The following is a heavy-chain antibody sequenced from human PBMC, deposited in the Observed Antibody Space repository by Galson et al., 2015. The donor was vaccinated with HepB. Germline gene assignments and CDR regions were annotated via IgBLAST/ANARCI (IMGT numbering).Heavy chain of an antibody. D-gene: IGHD3-10*01. CDR2: IFPGDSDT. Sequence: QSGAEVKKPGESLKISCKGSGYWFSRYWIAWVRQMPGKGLEWMGIIFPGDSDTRYSPSFQGQVTISADNSISTAYLQWSSLKASDTAMYYCASRHSYFRSGTWYNVSDYWGQGTLVTVSS. J-gene: IGHJ4*02. V-gene: IGHV5-51*01. CDR3: ASRHSYFRSGTWYNVSDY. CDR1: GYWFSRYW.